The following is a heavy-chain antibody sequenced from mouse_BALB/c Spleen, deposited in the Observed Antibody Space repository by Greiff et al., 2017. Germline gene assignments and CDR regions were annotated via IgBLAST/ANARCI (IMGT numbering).Heavy chain of an antibody. CDR2: IYPGGGYT. Sequence: VQLQQSGAELVRPGTSVKISCKASGYTFTNYWLGWVKQRPGHGLEWIGDIYPGGGYTNYNEKFKGKATLTADTSSSTAYMQLSSLTSEDSAVYFCARRYYGSSYLFDNWGQGTTLTVSS. CDR3: ARRYYGSSYLFDN. CDR1: GYTFTNYW. V-gene: IGHV1-63*02. J-gene: IGHJ2*01. D-gene: IGHD1-1*01.